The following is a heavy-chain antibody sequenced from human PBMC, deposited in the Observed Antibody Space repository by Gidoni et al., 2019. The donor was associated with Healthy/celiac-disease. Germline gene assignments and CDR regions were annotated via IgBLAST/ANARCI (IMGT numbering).Heavy chain of an antibody. Sequence: QVQLQESGPGLVKPSETLSLTCTVSGGSISSYSLSWLRQPPGKGLEWIGYIYYSGSTNYNPSLKSRVTISVDTSKNQFSLKLSSVTAADTAVYYCARVPGIAVAGTVGGVYYYYYGMDVWGQGTTVTVSS. J-gene: IGHJ6*02. D-gene: IGHD6-19*01. V-gene: IGHV4-59*01. CDR3: ARVPGIAVAGTVGGVYYYYYGMDV. CDR1: GGSISSYS. CDR2: IYYSGST.